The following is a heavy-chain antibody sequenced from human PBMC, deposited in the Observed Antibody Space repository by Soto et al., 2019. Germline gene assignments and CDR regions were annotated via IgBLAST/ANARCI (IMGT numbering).Heavy chain of an antibody. CDR3: AHSPYCSGGSCYYGMDV. CDR2: IYWDDDK. J-gene: IGHJ6*02. CDR1: GFPLSTSGVG. D-gene: IGHD2-15*01. V-gene: IGHV2-5*02. Sequence: QITLKESGPTLVKPTQTLTLTCTFSGFPLSTSGVGVGWIRQPPGKALEWLALIYWDDDKRYSPSLKSRLTITKDTSKNQVVLTMTNMDPVDTATYYCAHSPYCSGGSCYYGMDVWGQGTTVTVSS.